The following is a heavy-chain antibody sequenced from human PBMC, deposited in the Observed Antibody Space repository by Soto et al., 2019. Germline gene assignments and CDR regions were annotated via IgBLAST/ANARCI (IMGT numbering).Heavy chain of an antibody. D-gene: IGHD3-22*01. J-gene: IGHJ4*02. CDR1: GGSISSGDYY. Sequence: TLSLTCTVSGGSISSGDYYWSWIRQPPGKGLEWIGYIYYSGSTYYNPSLKSRVTISVDTSKNQFSLKLSSVTAADTAVYYCARTPDYYDSSGSAAWGQGTLVTVSS. CDR2: IYYSGST. V-gene: IGHV4-30-4*01. CDR3: ARTPDYYDSSGSAA.